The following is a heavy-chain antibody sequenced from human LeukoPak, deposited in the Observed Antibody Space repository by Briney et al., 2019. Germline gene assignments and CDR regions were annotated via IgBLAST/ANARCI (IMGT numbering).Heavy chain of an antibody. D-gene: IGHD6-13*01. CDR3: ARHGSWSFDY. J-gene: IGHJ4*02. CDR1: GFTFSSHA. CDR2: ITSGGGSNV. V-gene: IGHV3-23*01. Sequence: PGGSLRLSCAASGFTFSSHAMSWVRQAPGKGLECVSAITSGGGSNVYYTDSLKGRFTISRDNSKNTLYLQINSLRAEDTAVYYCARHGSWSFDYWGQGTLVTVSS.